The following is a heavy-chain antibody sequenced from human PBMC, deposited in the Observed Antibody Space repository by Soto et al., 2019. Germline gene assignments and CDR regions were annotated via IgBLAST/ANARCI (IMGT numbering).Heavy chain of an antibody. CDR2: IKQDGSEK. J-gene: IGHJ4*02. V-gene: IGHV3-7*01. CDR3: ARDLQAFDFDY. Sequence: PGGSLRLSCAVSGFSFSSYWMSWVRQAPGKGLEWVANIKQDGSEKYYVDSVKGRFTISRDNAKNSLYLQMNSLRAEDTAVYYCARDLQAFDFDYWGQGTLVTVSS. CDR1: GFSFSSYW.